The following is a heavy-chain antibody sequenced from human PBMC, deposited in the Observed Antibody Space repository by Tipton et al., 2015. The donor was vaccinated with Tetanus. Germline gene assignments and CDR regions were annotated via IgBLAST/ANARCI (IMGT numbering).Heavy chain of an antibody. CDR2: IYYTGNT. CDR1: GGSLKSGGYY. D-gene: IGHD5-18*01. V-gene: IGHV4-30-4*01. CDR3: ARHLTYTYTSRYFDY. J-gene: IGHJ4*02. Sequence: TLSLTCNVSGGSLKSGGYYWTWIRQHPVRGLEWIGYIYYTGNTYYNPSLKSRVTMSVDTSRNQFSLNLTSVTAADTAVYYCARHLTYTYTSRYFDYWGLGTLVTVSS.